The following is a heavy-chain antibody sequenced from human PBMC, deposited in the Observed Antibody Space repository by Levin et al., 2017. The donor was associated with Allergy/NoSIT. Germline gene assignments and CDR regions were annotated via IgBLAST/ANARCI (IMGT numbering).Heavy chain of an antibody. J-gene: IGHJ4*02. CDR3: TRAEVGSEH. V-gene: IGHV4-61*02. D-gene: IGHD3-10*01. CDR2: IYSSGSA. CDR1: GGSISSGSYY. Sequence: SQTLSLTCKVSGGSISSGSYYWSWIRQPAAKGLEWIGRIYSSGSANYNPSLKSRVTISVDTSKNQFSLKLSSVTAADTAVYYCTRAEVGSEHWGQGTLVTVSS.